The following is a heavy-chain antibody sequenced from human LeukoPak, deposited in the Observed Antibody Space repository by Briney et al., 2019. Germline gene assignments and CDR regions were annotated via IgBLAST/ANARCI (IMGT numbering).Heavy chain of an antibody. Sequence: SETLSLTCTVSGGSLSSGSYYWSWIRPPAGKGLEWIGRIYTSGSTNYNPSLKSRVTISVDTSKNQFSLKLSSVTAADTAVYYCARTTYYYGSGSYYDDFDYWGQGTLVTVSS. CDR1: GGSLSSGSYY. V-gene: IGHV4-61*02. J-gene: IGHJ4*02. CDR2: IYTSGST. CDR3: ARTTYYYGSGSYYDDFDY. D-gene: IGHD3-10*01.